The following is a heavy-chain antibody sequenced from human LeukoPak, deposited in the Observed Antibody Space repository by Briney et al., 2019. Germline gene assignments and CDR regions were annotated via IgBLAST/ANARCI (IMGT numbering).Heavy chain of an antibody. CDR3: ARDRQQMKNANGAYIGMDV. CDR2: RSLYIANA. D-gene: IGHD2-8*01. V-gene: IGHV1-18*01. Sequence: ASVKVSCKASGYTFSNYGLRWVRQARGQGFEGLGWRSLYIANATYAQNLRGRFNMTRDTSTTTAYMALRSLRSHDTAVYYSARDRQQMKNANGAYIGMDVWGPGTTVTVSS. CDR1: GYTFSNYG. J-gene: IGHJ6*02.